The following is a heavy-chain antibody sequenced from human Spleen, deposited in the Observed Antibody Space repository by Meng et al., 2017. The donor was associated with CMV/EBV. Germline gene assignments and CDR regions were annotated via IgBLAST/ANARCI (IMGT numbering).Heavy chain of an antibody. J-gene: IGHJ4*02. CDR2: IYAGGSST. V-gene: IGHV3-23*03. CDR1: GFTFSSYA. Sequence: LSCAASGFTFSSYAMSRVRQAPGKGLEWVSVIYAGGSSTYYADSVKGRFTISRDDSENTLYLQMNSLRAEDTAVYYCAHGRDYFDYWGQGTLVTVSS. CDR3: AHGRDYFDY.